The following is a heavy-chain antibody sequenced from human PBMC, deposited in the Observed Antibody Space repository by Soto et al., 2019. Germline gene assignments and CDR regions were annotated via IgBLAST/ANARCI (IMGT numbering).Heavy chain of an antibody. J-gene: IGHJ4*02. D-gene: IGHD5-12*01. Sequence: GGSLRLSCAASGFTFSSYWMSWVRQAPGKGLEWVANIKQDGSEKYYVDSVKGRFTISRDNAKNSLYLQMNSLRAEDTAVYYWARASEYSGYGRDDYWGQGTLVTVPS. CDR3: ARASEYSGYGRDDY. CDR2: IKQDGSEK. V-gene: IGHV3-7*01. CDR1: GFTFSSYW.